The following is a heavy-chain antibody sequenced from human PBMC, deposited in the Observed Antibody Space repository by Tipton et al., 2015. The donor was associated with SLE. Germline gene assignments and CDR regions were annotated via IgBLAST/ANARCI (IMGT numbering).Heavy chain of an antibody. D-gene: IGHD2-8*01. Sequence: TLSLTCAVYGGSFSDYSWSWIRQPPGKGLEWIGEINHSGSTTYNPSLKSRVTISIDTSKNQFSLRLSSVTAADTAVYYCARDCTTGVCYTTSFDYWGQGTLVTVSP. V-gene: IGHV4-34*01. CDR3: ARDCTTGVCYTTSFDY. J-gene: IGHJ4*02. CDR2: INHSGST. CDR1: GGSFSDYS.